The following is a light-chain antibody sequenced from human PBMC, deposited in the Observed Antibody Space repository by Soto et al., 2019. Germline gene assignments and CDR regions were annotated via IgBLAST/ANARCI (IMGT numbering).Light chain of an antibody. Sequence: QPVLTQSPSASASLGASVKLTCTLSRGHSSYAIAWHQQQPEKGPRYLMKLNSDGSHNKGDGIPDRFSGSSSGAERYLTISSLQSEDEADDYCQTWDTGIRVVFGGGTKLTVL. CDR2: LNSDGSH. J-gene: IGLJ2*01. CDR1: RGHSSYA. V-gene: IGLV4-69*01. CDR3: QTWDTGIRVV.